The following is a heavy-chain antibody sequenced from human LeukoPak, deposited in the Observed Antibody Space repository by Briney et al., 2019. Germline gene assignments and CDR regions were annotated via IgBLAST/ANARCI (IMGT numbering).Heavy chain of an antibody. Sequence: ASVKVSCKASGYTFTSFHINWVRQATGQGLEWMGWMYPNTGDTAHAQNLQGRFTMTRNTSISTAYMELSSLRSEDTAVYYCARXSLDDAFDIWGQGTMVAVSS. CDR2: MYPNTGDT. D-gene: IGHD1-26*01. CDR1: GYTFTSFH. CDR3: ARXSLDDAFDI. J-gene: IGHJ3*02. V-gene: IGHV1-8*01.